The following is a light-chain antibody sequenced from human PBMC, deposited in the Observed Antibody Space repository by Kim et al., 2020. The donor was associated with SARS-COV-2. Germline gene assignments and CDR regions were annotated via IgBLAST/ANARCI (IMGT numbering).Light chain of an antibody. Sequence: SPGESATLACRASQSVSSNLAWYQQKPGQAPRLLISGASTRATGIPARFSGSGSGTEFTLTISSLQSEDFAVYYCQQYNNWPPWTFGQGTKVDIK. J-gene: IGKJ1*01. CDR1: QSVSSN. V-gene: IGKV3-15*01. CDR2: GAS. CDR3: QQYNNWPPWT.